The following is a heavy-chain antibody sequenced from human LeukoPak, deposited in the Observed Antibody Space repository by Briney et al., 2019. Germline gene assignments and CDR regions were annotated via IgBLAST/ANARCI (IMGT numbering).Heavy chain of an antibody. V-gene: IGHV3-30*18. CDR3: AKDRSTTWSFDY. J-gene: IGHJ4*02. Sequence: GGSLRLSCAASGFTFSFSGMYWVRQAPGKGLEWVAFISDDGSRKYYADSVKGRFTMSGDNSKNTLFLQMNSLRTEDTAVYYCAKDRSTTWSFDYWGQGTLVTVSS. CDR1: GFTFSFSG. D-gene: IGHD6-13*01. CDR2: ISDDGSRK.